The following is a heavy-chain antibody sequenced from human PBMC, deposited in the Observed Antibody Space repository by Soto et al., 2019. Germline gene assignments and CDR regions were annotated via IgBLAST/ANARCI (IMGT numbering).Heavy chain of an antibody. V-gene: IGHV1-18*01. CDR1: GYTFTSYG. CDR2: ISICNGNA. D-gene: IGHD2-15*01. J-gene: IGHJ4*02. CDR3: AREGGFCTGGSCYSDY. Sequence: QVQLVQSGAEVKKPGASVKVSCKASGYTFTSYGISWVRQAPGQGLEWMEWISICNGNANYAQYLQGRVTMTTDTSTSTAYMELRSLRSDDTAVYYCAREGGFCTGGSCYSDYWGQGTLVTVSS.